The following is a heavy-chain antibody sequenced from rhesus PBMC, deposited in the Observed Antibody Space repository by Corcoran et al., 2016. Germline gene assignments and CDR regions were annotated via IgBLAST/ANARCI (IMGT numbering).Heavy chain of an antibody. Sequence: QLQLQESGPGLVKPSETLSVTCAVSGGSISSRYWSWIRQAPGKGLEWIGYVYGSVSSPTSTPSLKVRVTRSVDTSKTQLSLKLSSVTAADPAVYYCARGHYFDYWGQGVLVTVSS. CDR3: ARGHYFDY. CDR2: VYGSVSSP. V-gene: IGHV4-169*01. J-gene: IGHJ4*01. CDR1: GGSISSRY.